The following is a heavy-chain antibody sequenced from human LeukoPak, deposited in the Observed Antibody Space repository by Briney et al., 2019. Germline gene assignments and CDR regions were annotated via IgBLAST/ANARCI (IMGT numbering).Heavy chain of an antibody. J-gene: IGHJ4*02. D-gene: IGHD3-10*01. CDR2: TYTSGST. CDR1: GGSISSGSYY. CDR3: ARYINTWVWFYFDY. Sequence: PSETLSLTCTVSGGSISSGSYYWSWIRQPAGKGLEWIGRTYTSGSTSYNPSLKSRVTISVDTSKNQFSLKLSSVTAADTAVYYCARYINTWVWFYFDYWGQGTLVTVSS. V-gene: IGHV4-61*02.